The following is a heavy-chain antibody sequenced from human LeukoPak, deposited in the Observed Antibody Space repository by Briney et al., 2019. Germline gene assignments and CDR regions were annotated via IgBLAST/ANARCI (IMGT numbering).Heavy chain of an antibody. V-gene: IGHV3-23*01. CDR3: AKRSTLAARPAYFDS. Sequence: GGSLRLSCAASGFTFDNYAMSWVRQAPGKGLEWVSAISGSGGSTYYADSVKGRFTISRDNSKSTLYLQMNSLRAEDTAVYYCAKRSTLAARPAYFDSWGQGTLVTVSS. CDR1: GFTFDNYA. J-gene: IGHJ4*02. CDR2: ISGSGGST. D-gene: IGHD6-6*01.